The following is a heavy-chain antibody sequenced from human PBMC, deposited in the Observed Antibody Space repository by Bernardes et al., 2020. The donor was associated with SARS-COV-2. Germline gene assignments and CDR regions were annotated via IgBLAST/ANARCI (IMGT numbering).Heavy chain of an antibody. CDR1: VDSVSRNSAA. CDR3: ARVGSGGALDY. D-gene: IGHD3-16*01. Sequence: QTLSLSSAISVDSVSRNSAAWHCFRQSPSRGLEWLGRTYYRSKWYKNSAISVQSRITINPDTSKNQFSLQLNSVTPEDTAVYYCARVGSGGALDYWGQGTVVTVSS. V-gene: IGHV6-1*01. J-gene: IGHJ4*02. CDR2: TYYRSKWYK.